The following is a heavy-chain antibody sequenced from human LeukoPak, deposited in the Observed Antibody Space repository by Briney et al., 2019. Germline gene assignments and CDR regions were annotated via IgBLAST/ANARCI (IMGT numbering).Heavy chain of an antibody. CDR3: ARGARGRGSGSSGRFDP. V-gene: IGHV4-4*07. CDR1: GGSISSYY. CDR2: IYTSGST. Sequence: SETLSLTCTVSGGSISSYYWSWIRQPAGKGLEWIGRIYTSGSTNYNPSLKSRVTMSVDTSKNQFSLKLSSVTAADTAVYYCARGARGRGSGSSGRFDPWGQGTLVTVSS. D-gene: IGHD3-10*01. J-gene: IGHJ5*02.